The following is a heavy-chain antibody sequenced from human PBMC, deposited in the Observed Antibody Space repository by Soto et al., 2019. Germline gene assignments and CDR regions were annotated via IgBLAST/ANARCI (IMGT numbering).Heavy chain of an antibody. CDR1: GGSISSYY. CDR3: ARRGYYGSGSFDY. V-gene: IGHV4-59*01. D-gene: IGHD3-10*01. J-gene: IGHJ4*02. Sequence: SETLSLTCTVSGGSISSYYWSWIRQPPGKGLEWIGYIYYSGSTNYNPSLKSRVTISVDTSKNQFSLKLSSVTAADTAVYYCARRGYYGSGSFDYWGQGTLVTVSS. CDR2: IYYSGST.